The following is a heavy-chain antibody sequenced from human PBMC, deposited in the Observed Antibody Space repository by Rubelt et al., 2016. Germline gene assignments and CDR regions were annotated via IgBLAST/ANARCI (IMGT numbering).Heavy chain of an antibody. CDR2: ISYDGSNN. CDR3: ARHLRDYYGMDV. V-gene: IGHV3-30*07. Sequence: EWVAVISYDGSNNYYADSVKGRFTISRDNSKNTLYLQMNSLRAEDTAVYYCARHLRDYYGMDVWGQGTTVTVSS. J-gene: IGHJ6*02.